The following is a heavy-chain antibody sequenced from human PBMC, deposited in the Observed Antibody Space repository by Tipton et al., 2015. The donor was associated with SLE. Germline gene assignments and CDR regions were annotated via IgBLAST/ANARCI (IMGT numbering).Heavy chain of an antibody. D-gene: IGHD1/OR15-1a*01. CDR1: GESFSDYY. CDR3: ARGRNSWNNEAFHT. J-gene: IGHJ3*02. Sequence: TLSLTCAVHGESFSDYYWSWIRQPPGKGLEWIGYIYYNGDTNYNPSLKSRVAISIDTSRKQFSLKLTSVTAADTAVYYCARGRNSWNNEAFHTWGQGTMVTVSS. V-gene: IGHV4-59*01. CDR2: IYYNGDT.